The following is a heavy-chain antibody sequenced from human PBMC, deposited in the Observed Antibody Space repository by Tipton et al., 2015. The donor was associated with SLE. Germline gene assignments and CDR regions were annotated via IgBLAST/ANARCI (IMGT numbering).Heavy chain of an antibody. Sequence: TLSLTCAVYGGSFSGYFWSWIRQLPDKGLEWIGEINHSGTTNCNPSLKSRVTISVDTSKNQFSLKLSSVTAADTAVYYCARGGSKHYDFWGRQMGPHAFDIWGQETKATVSS. J-gene: IGHJ3*02. CDR2: INHSGTT. CDR1: GGSFSGYF. CDR3: ARGGSKHYDFWGRQMGPHAFDI. D-gene: IGHD3-3*01. V-gene: IGHV4-34*01.